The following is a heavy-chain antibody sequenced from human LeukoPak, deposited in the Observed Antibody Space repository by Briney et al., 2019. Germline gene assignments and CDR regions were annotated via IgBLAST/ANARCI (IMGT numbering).Heavy chain of an antibody. CDR3: ARADWLLDAFDI. V-gene: IGHV4-59*08. J-gene: IGHJ3*02. CDR1: GGSISSYY. D-gene: IGHD3-9*01. CDR2: IYYSGST. Sequence: SETLSLTCTVSGGSISSYYWSWIRQPPGKGLEWIGYIYYSGSTNYNPSLKSRVTISVDTSKNQFSLKLGSVTAADTAVYYCARADWLLDAFDIWGQGTMVTVSS.